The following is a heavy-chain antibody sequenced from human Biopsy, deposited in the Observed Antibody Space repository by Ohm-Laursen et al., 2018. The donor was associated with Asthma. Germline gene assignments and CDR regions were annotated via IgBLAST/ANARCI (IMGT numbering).Heavy chain of an antibody. J-gene: IGHJ6*02. Sequence: ASVKVSCKTSGYTFNSAGITWVRQAPGQGLEWMGWISVYNGNTKVAQKLQDRVAMITDTSTSTAYMELRSLRSDGTAVYFCARAVDYSHYYGIDVWGQGTTVTVS. D-gene: IGHD3-10*01. CDR1: GYTFNSAG. CDR2: ISVYNGNT. CDR3: ARAVDYSHYYGIDV. V-gene: IGHV1-18*01.